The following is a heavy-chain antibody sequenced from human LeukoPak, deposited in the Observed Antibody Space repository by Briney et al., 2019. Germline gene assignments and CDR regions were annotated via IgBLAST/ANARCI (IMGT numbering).Heavy chain of an antibody. CDR3: ARDFSMRGFDY. CDR1: GFIFSDYG. D-gene: IGHD3-3*01. Sequence: GGSLRLSGAASGFIFSDYGMHGVRQAPGKGRGWVAFIENDESNKYYTDSVKGRYTISRDNSKNTLYLQMNSLRAEDTAVYYCARDFSMRGFDYWGQGTLVTVSS. CDR2: IENDESNK. V-gene: IGHV3-30*02. J-gene: IGHJ4*02.